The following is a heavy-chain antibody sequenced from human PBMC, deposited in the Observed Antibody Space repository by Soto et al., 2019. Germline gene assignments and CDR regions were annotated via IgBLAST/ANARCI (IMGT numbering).Heavy chain of an antibody. J-gene: IGHJ6*03. V-gene: IGHV2-5*02. CDR3: AHMLRDTAFVPYMGV. D-gene: IGHD5-18*01. Sequence: SGPTLVNPTQTLTLNCTFSGFSLSTRGVGVGWIRQPPGKALEWLALIYWDDDKHYSPSLKSRLTITKDTSKNQVVLTMTNMDPVDTATYYCAHMLRDTAFVPYMGVWGKGTAVTVSS. CDR1: GFSLSTRGVG. CDR2: IYWDDDK.